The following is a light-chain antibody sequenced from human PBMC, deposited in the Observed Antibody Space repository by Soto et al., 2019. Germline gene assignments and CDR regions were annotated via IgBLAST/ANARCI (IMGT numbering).Light chain of an antibody. CDR1: QTVSSN. CDR2: GAS. V-gene: IGKV3-15*01. Sequence: EIVMTQSPATLSVSPGERATLSCRASQTVSSNLAWYQQKPGQAPRLLIHGASTRATGIPARFSGSGSGTEFTLTISSLQSEDFVVYYCQQYNDWPPFTVGPGTRVDIK. J-gene: IGKJ3*01. CDR3: QQYNDWPPFT.